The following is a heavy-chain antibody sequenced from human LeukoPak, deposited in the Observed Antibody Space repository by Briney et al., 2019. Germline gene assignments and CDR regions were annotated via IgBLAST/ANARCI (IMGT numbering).Heavy chain of an antibody. CDR3: ARVSRFYYDSSGHFDY. Sequence: ASVKVSCKASGYTFTDYYMHWVRQAPGQGLEWMGWITPNSGATKYAQKFRGRVSMTRDTSINTAYMELSRLRSDDTAIYYCARVSRFYYDSSGHFDYWGQGTLVTVS. CDR2: ITPNSGAT. J-gene: IGHJ4*02. V-gene: IGHV1-2*02. D-gene: IGHD3-22*01. CDR1: GYTFTDYY.